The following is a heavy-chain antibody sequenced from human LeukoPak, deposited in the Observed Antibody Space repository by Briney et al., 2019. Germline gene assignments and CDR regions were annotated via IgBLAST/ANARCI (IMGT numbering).Heavy chain of an antibody. D-gene: IGHD4-11*01. Sequence: SEALSLTCTVSGGSVSSGSYYWSWIRQPPGKGLEWIGYIYYSGSTNYNPSLKSRVTISVDTSKNQFSLKLSSVTAADTAVYYCARDYMTTVTNYYYYYGMDVWGQGTTVTVSS. CDR1: GGSVSSGSYY. J-gene: IGHJ6*02. CDR2: IYYSGST. V-gene: IGHV4-61*01. CDR3: ARDYMTTVTNYYYYYGMDV.